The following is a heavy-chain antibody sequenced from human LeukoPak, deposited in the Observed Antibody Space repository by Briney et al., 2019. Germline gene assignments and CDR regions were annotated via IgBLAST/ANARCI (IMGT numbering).Heavy chain of an antibody. CDR2: VSSTGSTI. V-gene: IGHV3-48*03. CDR1: GFTFSNYE. J-gene: IGHJ4*02. Sequence: GSLRLSCAASGFTFSNYEMNWVRQAPGKGLEWVSYVSSTGSTIYYADSVKGRFTISRDNAKNSLYLQMNSLRAEDTAVYYCARDSHYYYDSSGYSLWGQGTLVTVSS. CDR3: ARDSHYYYDSSGYSL. D-gene: IGHD3-22*01.